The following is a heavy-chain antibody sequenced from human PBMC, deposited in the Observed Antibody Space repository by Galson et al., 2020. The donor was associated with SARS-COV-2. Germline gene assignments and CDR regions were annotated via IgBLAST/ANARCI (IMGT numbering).Heavy chain of an antibody. D-gene: IGHD5-12*01. CDR3: GRDCSGYDFDYYYCGMDV. CDR2: VRSTGGYT. Sequence: GGSLRLSCAASGFTFSSYALHWVRPAPGQGLEYVSTVRSTGGYTYYANSVKGRFTISRDNSKNTLYLQMGSLRDEDMAVYYCGRDCSGYDFDYYYCGMDVWGQGTTVTVSS. J-gene: IGHJ6*02. V-gene: IGHV3-64*01. CDR1: GFTFSSYA.